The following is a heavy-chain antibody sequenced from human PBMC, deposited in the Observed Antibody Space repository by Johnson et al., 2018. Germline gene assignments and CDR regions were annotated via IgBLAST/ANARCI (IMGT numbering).Heavy chain of an antibody. CDR3: AKDRLRGYYYYMDV. CDR2: INHSGST. Sequence: QVQLQQWGAGLLKPSETLSLTCAVYGGSFSGYYWSWIRQPPGKGLEWIGEINHSGSTTYNPSLKSRVTISVDTSKNQFSLKLSSVTAADTAVYYCAKDRLRGYYYYMDVWGKGTTVTVSS. J-gene: IGHJ6*03. CDR1: GGSFSGYY. V-gene: IGHV4-34*01.